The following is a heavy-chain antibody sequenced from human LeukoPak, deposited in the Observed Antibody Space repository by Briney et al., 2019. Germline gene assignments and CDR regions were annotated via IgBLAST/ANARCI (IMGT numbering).Heavy chain of an antibody. D-gene: IGHD3-22*01. CDR3: AKYYYDRSGFLVVDY. J-gene: IGHJ4*02. CDR2: ISGSGGST. CDR1: GVTFSSYG. Sequence: GGSLRLSCAASGVTFSSYGMSWVRQAPGKGLEWVSAISGSGGSTYYADSVKGRFTISRDNSKNTLYLQMNSLRAEDTAVYYCAKYYYDRSGFLVVDYWGQGILVTVSS. V-gene: IGHV3-23*01.